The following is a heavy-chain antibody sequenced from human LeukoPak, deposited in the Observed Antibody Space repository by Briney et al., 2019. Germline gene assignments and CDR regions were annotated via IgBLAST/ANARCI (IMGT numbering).Heavy chain of an antibody. D-gene: IGHD4-11*01. CDR2: IYYSGST. CDR3: ARVRDRLFDY. Sequence: SETLSLTCAVSGGSISSGGYSWSWIRQHPGKGLEWIGYIYYSGSTYYNPSLKSRVTISVDTSKNQFSLKLSSVTAADTAVYYCARVRDRLFDYWGQGTLVTVSS. V-gene: IGHV4-31*11. CDR1: GGSISSGGYS. J-gene: IGHJ4*02.